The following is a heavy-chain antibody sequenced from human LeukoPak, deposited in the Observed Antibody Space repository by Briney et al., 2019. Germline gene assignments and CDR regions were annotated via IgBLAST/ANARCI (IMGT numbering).Heavy chain of an antibody. J-gene: IGHJ5*02. D-gene: IGHD6-19*01. CDR1: GGSFSGYY. Sequence: SETLSLTCAVYGGSFSGYYWSWIRQPPGKGLGWIGEINHSGSTNYNPSLKSRVTISVDTSKNQFSLKLSSVTAADTAVYYCARGRSWLESILNWFDPWGQGTLVTVSS. CDR2: INHSGST. CDR3: ARGRSWLESILNWFDP. V-gene: IGHV4-34*01.